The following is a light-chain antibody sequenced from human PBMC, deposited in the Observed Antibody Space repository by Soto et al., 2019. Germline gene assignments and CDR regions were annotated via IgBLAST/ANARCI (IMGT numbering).Light chain of an antibody. Sequence: SPSTLSESVGDRVTITCRASQSISSWLAWYQQKPGRAPKVLIFDASSLESGVPSRFSGSGSATEFTLTISSLQPDDFATYYCQQYTTYPWTFGQGTKV. V-gene: IGKV1-5*01. CDR1: QSISSW. J-gene: IGKJ1*01. CDR3: QQYTTYPWT. CDR2: DAS.